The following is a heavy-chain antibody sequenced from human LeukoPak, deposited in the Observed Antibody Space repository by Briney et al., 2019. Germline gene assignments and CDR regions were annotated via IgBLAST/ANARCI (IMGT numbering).Heavy chain of an antibody. V-gene: IGHV1-2*02. CDR3: ARDSSPAVGSYFDN. CDR1: GYTFTGYY. Sequence: ASVKVSCKASGYTFTGYYLHWVRQAPGQGLEWMGWINPNSGATNYAQNFQGRVTMTRDTSISTAYMELSSLRSDDTAVYYCARDSSPAVGSYFDNWGHGTLVTVSS. D-gene: IGHD6-13*01. J-gene: IGHJ4*01. CDR2: INPNSGAT.